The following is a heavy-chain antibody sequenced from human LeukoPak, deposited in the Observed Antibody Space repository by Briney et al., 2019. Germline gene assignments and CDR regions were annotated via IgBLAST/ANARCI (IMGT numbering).Heavy chain of an antibody. CDR1: GGSISSYY. CDR3: ASGYDSFDY. V-gene: IGHV4-59*01. CDR2: IYYSGST. D-gene: IGHD5-12*01. J-gene: IGHJ4*02. Sequence: SETLSLTCTVSGGSISSYYWSWIRQPPGKGLEWIGYIYYSGSTNYNPSLKSRVTISVDTSKNQFPLKLSSVTAADTAVYCCASGYDSFDYWGQGTLVTVSS.